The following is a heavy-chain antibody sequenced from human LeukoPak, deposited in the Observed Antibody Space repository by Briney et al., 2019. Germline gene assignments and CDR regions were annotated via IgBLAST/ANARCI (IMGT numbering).Heavy chain of an antibody. CDR3: ARVVFGSASDYYYYYMDV. CDR2: IIPIFGTA. CDR1: GGTFSSYA. V-gene: IGHV1-69*05. J-gene: IGHJ6*03. Sequence: SVKVSCKASGGTFSSYAISWVRQAPGQGLEWMGGIIPIFGTANYAQKFQGRVTITTDESTSTAYMELSSLRSEDTAVYYCARVVFGSASDYYYYYMDVWGKGTTVTVSS. D-gene: IGHD3-10*02.